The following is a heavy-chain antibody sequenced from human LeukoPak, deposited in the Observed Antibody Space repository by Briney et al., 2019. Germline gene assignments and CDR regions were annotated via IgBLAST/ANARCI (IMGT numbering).Heavy chain of an antibody. Sequence: GESLKISCKGSGYSFTSYWIGWVRQMPGKGLEWMGIIYPGDSDTRYSPSFQGQVTISADKSISTAYLQWSSLKASDTAMYYCATPRYCSSTSCTGYFQHWGQGTLVTASS. V-gene: IGHV5-51*01. D-gene: IGHD2-2*01. CDR3: ATPRYCSSTSCTGYFQH. CDR2: IYPGDSDT. CDR1: GYSFTSYW. J-gene: IGHJ1*01.